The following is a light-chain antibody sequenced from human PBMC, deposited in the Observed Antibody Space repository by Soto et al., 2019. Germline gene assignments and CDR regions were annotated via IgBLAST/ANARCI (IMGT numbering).Light chain of an antibody. CDR2: EVN. CDR3: FSFTTTSTHV. V-gene: IGLV2-14*01. J-gene: IGLJ1*01. CDR1: SSDIGAYDY. Sequence: QSALTQPASLSGSPGQSITLSCTGTSSDIGAYDYVSWSQEHPCKAPKLMISEVNNRPSGVSNRFSGSKSGNTSYLTISGLQVEDEAEYFSFSFTTTSTHVFGTGTKVTVL.